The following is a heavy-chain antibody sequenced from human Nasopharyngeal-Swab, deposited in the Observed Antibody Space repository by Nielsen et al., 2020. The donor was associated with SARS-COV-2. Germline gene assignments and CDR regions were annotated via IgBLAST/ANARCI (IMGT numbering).Heavy chain of an antibody. CDR1: GYSFTSYW. V-gene: IGHV5-51*01. CDR2: IYPGDSDT. CDR3: AIQALGRDGYINPDY. D-gene: IGHD5-24*01. J-gene: IGHJ4*02. Sequence: GGSLRLSCKGSGYSFTSYWIGWVRQMPGKGLEWMGIIYPGDSDTRYSPSFQGQVTISADKSISTAYLQWSSLKASDTAMYYCAIQALGRDGYINPDYWGQGTLVTVSS.